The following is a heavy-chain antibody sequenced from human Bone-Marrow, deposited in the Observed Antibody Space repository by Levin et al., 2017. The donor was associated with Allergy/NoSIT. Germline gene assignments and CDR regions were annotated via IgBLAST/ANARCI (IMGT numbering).Heavy chain of an antibody. CDR1: GYTFTGYH. D-gene: IGHD3-16*02. CDR2: INPDSGAT. CDR3: ARDRAAIWGDYRSADPIESYLSRNGPGIEYFHF. J-gene: IGHJ4*02. V-gene: IGHV1-2*02. Sequence: GASVKVSCLASGYTFTGYHLHWVRQAPGQGLEWVGCINPDSGATNYAQKFQGRVTVTRDTSTSTVFMELGSLKFDDTAGSYCARDRAAIWGDYRSADPIESYLSRNGPGIEYFHFWGQGTLVIVSS.